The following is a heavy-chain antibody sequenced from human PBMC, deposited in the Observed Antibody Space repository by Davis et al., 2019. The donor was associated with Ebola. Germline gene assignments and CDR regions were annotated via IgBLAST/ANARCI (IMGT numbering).Heavy chain of an antibody. V-gene: IGHV1-58*02. CDR3: ARGRGHYEYSGGDY. Sequence: SVKVSCKASGYTFTSYYMHWVRQARGQRLEWVGWIVVGSGNANYAQKFRERVTITRDLSTSTAYMELRSLRSEDTAVYYCARGRGHYEYSGGDYWGQGTLVTVSS. J-gene: IGHJ4*02. CDR1: GYTFTSYY. CDR2: IVVGSGNA. D-gene: IGHD2-21*01.